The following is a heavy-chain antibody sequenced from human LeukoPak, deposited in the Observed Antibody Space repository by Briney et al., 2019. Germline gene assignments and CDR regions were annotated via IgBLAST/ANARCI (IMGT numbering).Heavy chain of an antibody. V-gene: IGHV1-8*03. CDR1: GYTFTSYD. J-gene: IGHJ6*03. CDR2: MNPNSGNT. D-gene: IGHD2-2*02. Sequence: ASVKVSCKASGYTFTSYDINWVRQATGQGLEWMGWMNPNSGNTGYAQKFQGRVTITRNTSISTAYMELSSLRSEDTAVYYCARGDIVVVPAAIEYYYYYMDVWGKGTTVTVSS. CDR3: ARGDIVVVPAAIEYYYYYMDV.